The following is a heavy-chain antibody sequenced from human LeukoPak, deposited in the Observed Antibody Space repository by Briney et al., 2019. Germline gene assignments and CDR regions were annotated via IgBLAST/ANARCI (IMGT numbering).Heavy chain of an antibody. V-gene: IGHV3-33*06. Sequence: GGSLRLSCAASGFTFSSYGMHWVRQAPGKGLEWVAVIWYDGSNKYYADSVKGRFTISRDNSKNTLYLQMNSLRAEDTAVYYCAKDQGEQHYWGGGFDYWGQGTLVTVSS. J-gene: IGHJ4*02. CDR1: GFTFSSYG. CDR2: IWYDGSNK. D-gene: IGHD3-16*01. CDR3: AKDQGEQHYWGGGFDY.